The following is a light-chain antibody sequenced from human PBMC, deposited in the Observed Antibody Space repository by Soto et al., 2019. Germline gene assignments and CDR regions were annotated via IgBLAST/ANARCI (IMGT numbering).Light chain of an antibody. V-gene: IGKV1-33*01. J-gene: IGKJ2*01. CDR1: QGIRYF. CDR2: DAS. Sequence: DIQMTQSPSSLSASVGDRVTLTCQASQGIRYFLNWYQQKPGKAPKLLIYDASNLEIGVPSRFSGGGSGTEFTFTITSLQPEDVATYYCQQYDSLLYTFGQGTKVEI. CDR3: QQYDSLLYT.